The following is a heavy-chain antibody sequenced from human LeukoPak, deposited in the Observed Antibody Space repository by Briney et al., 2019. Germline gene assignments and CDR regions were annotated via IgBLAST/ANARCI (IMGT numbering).Heavy chain of an antibody. D-gene: IGHD1-1*01. Sequence: TGGSLRLSCAASGFTFSSLAMTWVRQAPGKGPEWVSTIRTNGDTAYNTDSVKGRFTISRDNSKNTLYLQMNSLRVEDTAIYYCAKGQELDDGVFDSWGQGTLVTVSS. CDR2: IRTNGDTA. J-gene: IGHJ4*02. CDR3: AKGQELDDGVFDS. V-gene: IGHV3-23*01. CDR1: GFTFSSLA.